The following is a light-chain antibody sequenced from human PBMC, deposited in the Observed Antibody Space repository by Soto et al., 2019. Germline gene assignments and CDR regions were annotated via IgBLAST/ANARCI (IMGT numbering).Light chain of an antibody. CDR1: SSNIGSNY. V-gene: IGLV1-47*01. J-gene: IGLJ2*01. Sequence: QSVLTQPPSASGTPGQRVNISCSGSSSNIGSNYVYWYRQFPGTAPKLLIQRNNQRPSGVPARFSGSKSGTSDSLAISGLRSEDEADDYCGGWDDSLSGPVFGGGTKLTVL. CDR2: RNN. CDR3: GGWDDSLSGPV.